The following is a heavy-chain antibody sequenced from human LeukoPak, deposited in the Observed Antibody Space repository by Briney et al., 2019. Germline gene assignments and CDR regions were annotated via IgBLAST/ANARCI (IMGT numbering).Heavy chain of an antibody. J-gene: IGHJ6*02. Sequence: GGSLRLSCAASGFTFSTYGMQWVRQAPGKGLEWVAVILGGGSKAHYADSVRGRFTVSRDNSKNTLYLQMNSLRAEDTAVYYCARDRGYSGGRYYYYGMDVWGQGTTVTVSS. CDR2: ILGGGSKA. CDR3: ARDRGYSGGRYYYYGMDV. V-gene: IGHV3-33*05. D-gene: IGHD5-12*01. CDR1: GFTFSTYG.